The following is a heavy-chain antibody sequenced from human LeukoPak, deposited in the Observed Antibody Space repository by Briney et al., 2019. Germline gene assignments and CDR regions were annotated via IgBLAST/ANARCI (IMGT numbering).Heavy chain of an antibody. CDR1: GGTFSSYA. CDR3: ARDRGDYVAGPNWFDP. CDR2: IIPIFGTA. D-gene: IGHD4-17*01. Sequence: ASVKVSCKASGGTFSSYAISWVRQAPGQGLEWMGGIIPIFGTANYAQKFQGRVTITADESMSTAYMELSSLRSEDTAVYYCARDRGDYVAGPNWFDPWGQGTLVTVSS. V-gene: IGHV1-69*13. J-gene: IGHJ5*02.